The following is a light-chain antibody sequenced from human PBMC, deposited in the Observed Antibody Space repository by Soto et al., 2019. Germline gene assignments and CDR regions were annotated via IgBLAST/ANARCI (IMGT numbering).Light chain of an antibody. CDR3: SSYTGSSAPLV. J-gene: IGLJ2*01. Sequence: QSALTQPASVSGSPGQSITLSCTGTSSDVGGYNYFSWYQQHTGKAPKLMIYDVSNRPSGVSNRFSGSKSGNTASLTISGLQAEDEADYDCSSYTGSSAPLVFGGGTKLTVL. CDR2: DVS. CDR1: SSDVGGYNY. V-gene: IGLV2-14*01.